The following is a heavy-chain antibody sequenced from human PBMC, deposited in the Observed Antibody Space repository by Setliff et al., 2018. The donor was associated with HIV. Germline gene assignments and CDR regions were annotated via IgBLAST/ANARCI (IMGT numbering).Heavy chain of an antibody. CDR2: IYYNGNT. CDR1: GGSITGYF. J-gene: IGHJ4*02. Sequence: SETLSLTCTISGGSITGYFWSWIRQPPGKGLEWIGYIYYNGNTNYNPSLKNRGTISVDTSKNQFSLQLTSVTAADTAVYYCAREIYGGNSRPFDYWGQGTLVTV. D-gene: IGHD4-17*01. V-gene: IGHV4-59*01. CDR3: AREIYGGNSRPFDY.